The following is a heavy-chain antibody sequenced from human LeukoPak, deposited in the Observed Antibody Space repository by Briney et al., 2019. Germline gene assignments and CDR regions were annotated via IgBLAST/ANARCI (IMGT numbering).Heavy chain of an antibody. CDR3: AKDPANQLLYPAHFSH. CDR1: GFTFSSYV. J-gene: IGHJ1*01. D-gene: IGHD2-2*01. Sequence: PGGSLRLSCAASGFTFSSYVMNWVRRAPGKGLEWVSAISGSGVSTSYADSVKGRFTISRDNSKNTLYLHMNSLRAEDTAIYFCAKDPANQLLYPAHFSHWGQGTLVTVSS. CDR2: ISGSGVST. V-gene: IGHV3-23*01.